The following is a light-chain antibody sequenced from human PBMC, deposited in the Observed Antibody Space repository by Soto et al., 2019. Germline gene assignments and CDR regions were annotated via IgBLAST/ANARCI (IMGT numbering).Light chain of an antibody. V-gene: IGKV1-5*01. CDR3: QQYNSYSPTWT. CDR1: QSISSW. Sequence: DIQMTQSPSTLSASVEDRVTITCRDSQSISSWLAWYQQKPGKAPKLLIYDASSLESGVPSRFSGSGSGTEFTLTISSLQPDDFATYYCQQYNSYSPTWTFGQGTKVEIK. J-gene: IGKJ1*01. CDR2: DAS.